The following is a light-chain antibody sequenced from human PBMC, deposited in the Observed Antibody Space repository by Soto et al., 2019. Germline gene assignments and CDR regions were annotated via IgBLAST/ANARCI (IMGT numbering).Light chain of an antibody. V-gene: IGKV3-15*01. CDR1: PSISSN. CDR3: QQYSIWPYT. CDR2: GAS. Sequence: EIVMTQSPATLSVSPGERATLSCRASPSISSNLAWYQQKPGQAPRLLIYGASTRATGIPARFSGSGSGTEFTLTISSLQSEDFAVYYCQQYSIWPYTFGQGTKLEIK. J-gene: IGKJ2*01.